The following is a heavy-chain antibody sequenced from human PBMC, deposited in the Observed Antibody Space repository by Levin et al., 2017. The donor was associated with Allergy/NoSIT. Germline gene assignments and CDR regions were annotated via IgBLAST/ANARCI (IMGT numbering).Heavy chain of an antibody. D-gene: IGHD2-21*01. CDR1: GFTFSDAW. V-gene: IGHV3-15*01. CDR3: NVRWHTAYSGY. Sequence: GGSLRLSCVVSGFTFSDAWMGWVRQAPGRGLERVGLIQSKRDGGTSEYGAPVKGRFTISSDASKNTLYLVMKSLKTEDTAVYYCNVRWHTAYSGYWGQGTLFTVSS. CDR2: IQSKRDGGTS. J-gene: IGHJ4*02.